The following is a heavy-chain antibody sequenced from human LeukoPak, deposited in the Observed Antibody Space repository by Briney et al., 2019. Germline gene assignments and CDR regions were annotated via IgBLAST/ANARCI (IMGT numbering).Heavy chain of an antibody. V-gene: IGHV3-74*01. Sequence: GGSLRLSCAASGNYWMHWVRQAPGKGLVWVSHINSDGSWTSYADSVKGRFTISKDSAKNTVYLQMNNLRAEDTAVYYCVSFYETYWGRGALVTVSS. CDR3: VSFYETY. CDR2: INSDGSWT. D-gene: IGHD2-2*01. CDR1: GNYW. J-gene: IGHJ4*02.